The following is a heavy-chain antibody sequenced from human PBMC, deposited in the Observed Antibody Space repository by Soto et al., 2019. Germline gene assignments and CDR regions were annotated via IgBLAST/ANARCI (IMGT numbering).Heavy chain of an antibody. D-gene: IGHD1-7*01. CDR1: GGTFSSYA. J-gene: IGHJ6*02. CDR2: FIPIFGTA. CDR3: ARGLTGTTLAYGMDV. Sequence: QVQLVQSGAEVKKPGSSVKVSCKASGGTFSSYAISWVRQAPGQGLEWMGGFIPIFGTADYAQKFQGRVTITADESPSTAYMELSSLRSEDTAVYYCARGLTGTTLAYGMDVWGQGTTVTVSS. V-gene: IGHV1-69*12.